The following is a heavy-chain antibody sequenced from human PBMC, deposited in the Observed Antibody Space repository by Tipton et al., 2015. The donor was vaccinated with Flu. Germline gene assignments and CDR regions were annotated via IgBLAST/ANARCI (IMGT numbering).Heavy chain of an antibody. J-gene: IGHJ4*02. Sequence: TLSLTCTVSGDSISTTYYFWGWIRQPPGKGLEWIGNIYYSGSTYYNPSLKSRVTISVDTSKNQFSLNLRSVTAADTAVYFCARLPGWEMRRSSPLIYWGQGTLVTVSS. CDR1: GDSISTTYYF. CDR3: ARLPGWEMRRSSPLIY. V-gene: IGHV4-39*01. D-gene: IGHD1-26*01. CDR2: IYYSGST.